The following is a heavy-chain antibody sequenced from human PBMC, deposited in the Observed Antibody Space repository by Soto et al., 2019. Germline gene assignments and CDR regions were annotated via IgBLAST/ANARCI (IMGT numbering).Heavy chain of an antibody. J-gene: IGHJ4*02. V-gene: IGHV4-61*01. Sequence: PSETLSLTCAVSGGSVNNGSYYWSWIRQPPGKALEWIGYIYYSGSTNYNPSLKRRVKISKNTSKNHFSLKLKSVTVADTAVYYCAKEAIAAASTKYGGQGALVTVSS. CDR3: AKEAIAAASTKY. D-gene: IGHD6-13*01. CDR2: IYYSGST. CDR1: GGSVNNGSYY.